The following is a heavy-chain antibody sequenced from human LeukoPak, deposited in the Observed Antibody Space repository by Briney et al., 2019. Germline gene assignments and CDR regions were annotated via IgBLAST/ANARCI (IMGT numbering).Heavy chain of an antibody. CDR2: IYWDDDE. CDR3: AHSCGGGNSAYFDY. Sequence: RKSGPTLVNPTQTLTLTCTFSGFSLSTTGGGVGWVRQPPGKALEWLAVIYWDDDESYSPSLKSRLTITKDTSKTQVVLTMTNMDPVDTATYYCAHSCGGGNSAYFDYWGQGTLVTVSS. J-gene: IGHJ4*02. CDR1: GFSLSTTGGG. D-gene: IGHD4-23*01. V-gene: IGHV2-5*02.